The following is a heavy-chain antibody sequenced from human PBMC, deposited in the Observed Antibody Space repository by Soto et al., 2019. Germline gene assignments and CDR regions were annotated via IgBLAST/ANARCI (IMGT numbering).Heavy chain of an antibody. J-gene: IGHJ6*02. V-gene: IGHV3-74*01. CDR3: GRGGSGIYGMDI. CDR2: IIRDGSST. Sequence: EVQLVESGGGLVQPGGSLRLSCAASGFTFSSYWMHWVRQAPGKGLVWISRIIRDGSSTNYADSVKGRFTISRDNAKNTLYLEINSLRADDTAVYFCGRGGSGIYGMDIWGQGITVTVSS. CDR1: GFTFSSYW. D-gene: IGHD6-13*01.